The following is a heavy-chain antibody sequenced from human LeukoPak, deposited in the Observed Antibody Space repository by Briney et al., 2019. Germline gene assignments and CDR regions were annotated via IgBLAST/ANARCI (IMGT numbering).Heavy chain of an antibody. D-gene: IGHD1-7*01. Sequence: ASAKLSCKASAGTFISSAISWVRHAPAQGLEWMGGIIPIFGTANYAQKFQGRVTIITDESTSTAYMELSSLRSEDTAVDYCATLWNYPPGDDWGQARLVTVPS. CDR3: ATLWNYPPGDD. CDR1: AGTFISSA. V-gene: IGHV1-69*05. J-gene: IGHJ4*02. CDR2: IIPIFGTA.